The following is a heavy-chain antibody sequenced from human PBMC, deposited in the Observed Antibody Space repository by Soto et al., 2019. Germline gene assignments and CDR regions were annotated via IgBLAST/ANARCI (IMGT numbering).Heavy chain of an antibody. V-gene: IGHV1-69*06. CDR1: GGTFSSYA. CDR2: IIPTFGTA. CDR3: AIYKGGDSDGVDY. Sequence: QVQLVQSGAEVKKPGSSVKVSCKASGGTFSSYAISWVRQAPGQGLEWMGGIIPTFGTANYAQKFQGRGTMTADKSTSKADMERSSQRAEDTAVDDWAIYKGGDSDGVDYWGQGTLVTVSS. J-gene: IGHJ4*02. D-gene: IGHD5-18*01.